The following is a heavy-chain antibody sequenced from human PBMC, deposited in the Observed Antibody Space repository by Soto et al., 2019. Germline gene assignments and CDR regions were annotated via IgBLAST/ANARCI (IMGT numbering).Heavy chain of an antibody. CDR3: AICYDCLYYYYYMDV. CDR1: GYTFTSYA. J-gene: IGHJ6*03. Sequence: ASVKVSCKASGYTFTSYAMHWVRQAPGQRLEWMGWINAGNGNPKYSQKFQGRVTITRDTSASTAYMELSSLRSEDTAVYYCAICYDCLYYYYYMDVWGKGTTVTVSS. D-gene: IGHD5-12*01. CDR2: INAGNGNP. V-gene: IGHV1-3*01.